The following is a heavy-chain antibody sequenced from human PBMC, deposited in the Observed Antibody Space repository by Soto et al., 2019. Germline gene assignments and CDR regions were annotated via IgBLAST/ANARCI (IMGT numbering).Heavy chain of an antibody. J-gene: IGHJ4*02. CDR1: GGSMTGYF. CDR3: ARTHWVSGTEY. CDR2: VYNSGNT. V-gene: IGHV4-4*07. D-gene: IGHD6-19*01. Sequence: PSETLSLTCTVSGGSMTGYFWTWIRQSAGKGLEWIGHVYNSGNTDYNPSLASRITMAVDTSKREFSLKVKSVTAAEPAVYYCARTHWVSGTEYWGQGTLVTVSS.